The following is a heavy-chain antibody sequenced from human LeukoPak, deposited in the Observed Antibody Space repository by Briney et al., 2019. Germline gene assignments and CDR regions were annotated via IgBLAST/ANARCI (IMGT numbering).Heavy chain of an antibody. CDR1: GFTFSIHW. Sequence: GGSLRLSCAASGFTFSIHWMTWVRQAPGKGLERVATIKPDGNDKYFVDSVKGRFTVSRDNAKTSLYLQMNSLRAEDTAMYYCTTRDCEYWGQGTLVTVSS. V-gene: IGHV3-7*03. CDR3: TTRDCEY. J-gene: IGHJ4*02. CDR2: IKPDGNDK.